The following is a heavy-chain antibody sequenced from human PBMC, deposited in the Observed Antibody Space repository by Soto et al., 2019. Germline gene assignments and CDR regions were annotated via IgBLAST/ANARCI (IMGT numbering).Heavy chain of an antibody. J-gene: IGHJ6*02. CDR2: INWNGGST. V-gene: IGHV3-20*04. CDR1: GFTFDDYG. CDR3: ARDVIAAAGPPGDYYYGMDV. D-gene: IGHD6-13*01. Sequence: EVQLAESGGGVVRPGGSLRLSCAASGFTFDDYGMSWVRQAPGKGLEWVSGINWNGGSTGYADSVKGRFTISRDNAKNSMYLQMNSMRAEDTALYYCARDVIAAAGPPGDYYYGMDVWGQGTTVTVSS.